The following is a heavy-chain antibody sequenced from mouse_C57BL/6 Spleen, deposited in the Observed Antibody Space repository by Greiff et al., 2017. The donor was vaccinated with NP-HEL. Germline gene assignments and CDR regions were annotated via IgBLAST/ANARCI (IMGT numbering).Heavy chain of an antibody. CDR1: GYTFTDYY. Sequence: VQLQQSGAELVRPGASVKLSCKASGYTFTDYYINWVKQRPGQGLEWIARIYPGSGNTNYNEKFKGKATLTAEKSSSTAYMQLSSLTSEDSAFYFCARESASNFDVWGTGTTVTVSS. D-gene: IGHD1-2*01. CDR3: ARESASNFDV. V-gene: IGHV1-76*01. J-gene: IGHJ1*03. CDR2: IYPGSGNT.